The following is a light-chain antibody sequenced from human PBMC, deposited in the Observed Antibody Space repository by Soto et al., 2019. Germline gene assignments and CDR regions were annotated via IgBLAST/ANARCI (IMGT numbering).Light chain of an antibody. J-gene: IGKJ1*01. V-gene: IGKV3-20*01. Sequence: ETVLTQSPGTLSLSPGERATLSCRASQSVSSSSVAWYQQIPGQAPRLLIYGASSRATGIPDRFSGSGSGTDFTLTISRLEPEDFAVYFCQQYGSLPWTFGQGTKVEIK. CDR3: QQYGSLPWT. CDR2: GAS. CDR1: QSVSSSS.